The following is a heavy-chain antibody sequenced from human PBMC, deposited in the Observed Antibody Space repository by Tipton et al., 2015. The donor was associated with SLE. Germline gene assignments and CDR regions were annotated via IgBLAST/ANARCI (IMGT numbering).Heavy chain of an antibody. Sequence: TLSLTCTVSGGSISIYYWSWIRQPPGKGLEWIGYIHYSGTTNYNPSLKSRVTMSVDTSKNQFSLNLRSVTAADTAMYYCARPRERDYNDAFDIWGQGTMVIVSS. V-gene: IGHV4-59*01. J-gene: IGHJ3*02. CDR2: IHYSGTT. CDR3: ARPRERDYNDAFDI. D-gene: IGHD4-11*01. CDR1: GGSISIYY.